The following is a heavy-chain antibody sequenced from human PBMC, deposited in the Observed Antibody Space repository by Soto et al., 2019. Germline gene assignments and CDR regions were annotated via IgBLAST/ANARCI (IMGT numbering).Heavy chain of an antibody. CDR2: ISTSSRAI. CDR3: ARDRGYCNGGSCYYMDV. D-gene: IGHD2-15*01. CDR1: GFTFSSYD. V-gene: IGHV3-48*02. Sequence: EVQLVESGGGLVQPGGSLRLSCAASGFTFSSYDMNWVRQAPGKGLEWISYISTSSRAIHYADSVKGRFTISRDNVKNSLYLQRNSLRDEDTSVYYCARDRGYCNGGSCYYMDVWGKGTTGTVSS. J-gene: IGHJ6*03.